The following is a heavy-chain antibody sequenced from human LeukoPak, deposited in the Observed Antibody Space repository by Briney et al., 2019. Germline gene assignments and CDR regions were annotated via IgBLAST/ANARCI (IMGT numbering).Heavy chain of an antibody. Sequence: GGSLRLSCAASGFTFSSYWMSWVRQAPGKGLEWVANIKQDGSEKYYADSVKGRFTISRDNSKNTLYLQMNSLRAEDTAVYYCAKNGEAAMVSTWGQGTLVTVSS. CDR1: GFTFSSYW. D-gene: IGHD5-18*01. V-gene: IGHV3-7*01. CDR2: IKQDGSEK. CDR3: AKNGEAAMVST. J-gene: IGHJ4*02.